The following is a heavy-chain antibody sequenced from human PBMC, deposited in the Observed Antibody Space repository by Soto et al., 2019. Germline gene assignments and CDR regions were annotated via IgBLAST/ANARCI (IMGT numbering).Heavy chain of an antibody. J-gene: IGHJ4*02. CDR3: ARDSSTSSVPFDY. CDR2: IYYSGST. D-gene: IGHD2-2*01. V-gene: IGHV4-31*03. CDR1: GGSISSGGYY. Sequence: PSETLSLTYTVSGGSISSGGYYWSWIRQHPGKGLEWIGYIYYSGSTYYNPSLKSRVTISVDTSKNQFSLKLSSVTAADTAVYYCARDSSTSSVPFDYWGQGTLVTVSS.